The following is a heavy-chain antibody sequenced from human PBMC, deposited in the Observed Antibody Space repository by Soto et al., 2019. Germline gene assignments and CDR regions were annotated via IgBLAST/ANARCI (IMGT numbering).Heavy chain of an antibody. CDR3: AREGDCSSSFCSPSYYYGMDV. CDR2: ISSYNGNT. J-gene: IGHJ6*02. CDR1: GYPFTSYC. V-gene: IGHV1-18*01. D-gene: IGHD2-2*01. Sequence: ASVEVSCKASGYPFTSYCFSWVLQAPGQGLEWMGWISSYNGNTNYAQNLQGRVTMTTDTSTSTAYMELRSLRSDDTAVYYCAREGDCSSSFCSPSYYYGMDVWGQGTTVTVSS.